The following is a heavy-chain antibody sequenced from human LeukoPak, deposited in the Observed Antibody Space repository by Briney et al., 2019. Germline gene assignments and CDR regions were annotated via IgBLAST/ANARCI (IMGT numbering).Heavy chain of an antibody. D-gene: IGHD1-26*01. Sequence: SVKVSCKASGGTFSSYTISWVRQAPGQGLEWMGRIISTLGIANYAQKFQGRVTITADKSTSTAYMELSSLRSEDTAVYYCARDSRATTFDYWGQGTLVTVSS. CDR3: ARDSRATTFDY. CDR1: GGTFSSYT. CDR2: IISTLGIA. V-gene: IGHV1-69*04. J-gene: IGHJ4*02.